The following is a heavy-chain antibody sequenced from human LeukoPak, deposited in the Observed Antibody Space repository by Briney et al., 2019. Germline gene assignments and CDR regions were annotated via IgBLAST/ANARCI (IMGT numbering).Heavy chain of an antibody. D-gene: IGHD6-13*01. CDR1: GFTFSSYE. CDR2: ISSSGSTI. V-gene: IGHV3-48*03. CDR3: ARVVGVSIAAAGAYFDY. J-gene: IGHJ4*02. Sequence: PGGSRRLSCAASGFTFSSYEMNWVRQAPGKGLEWVSYISSSGSTIYYADSVKGRFTISRDNAKNSLYLQMNSLRAEDTAVYYCARVVGVSIAAAGAYFDYWGQGTLVTVSS.